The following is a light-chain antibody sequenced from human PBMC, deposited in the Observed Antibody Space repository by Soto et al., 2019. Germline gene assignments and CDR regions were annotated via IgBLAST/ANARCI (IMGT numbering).Light chain of an antibody. Sequence: QSVLTQPASVSGSPGQSITISCTGTRSDVGRYNYVSWYQQHPGKAPKLLIYEVTYRPSGVSTRFSASKSGSTASLTISGIQAEDEADHYCTSYSTTSSIYVFGTGTKVTVL. CDR3: TSYSTTSSIYV. CDR2: EVT. V-gene: IGLV2-14*01. CDR1: RSDVGRYNY. J-gene: IGLJ1*01.